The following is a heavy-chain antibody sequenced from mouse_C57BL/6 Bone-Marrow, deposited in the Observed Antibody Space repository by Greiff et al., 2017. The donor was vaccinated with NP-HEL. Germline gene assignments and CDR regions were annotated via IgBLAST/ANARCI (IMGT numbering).Heavy chain of an antibody. CDR3: ARTTTVVATRGGYFDY. CDR2: IYPRSGNT. J-gene: IGHJ2*01. Sequence: QVQLKESGAELARPGASVKLSCKASGYTFTSYGISWVKQRTGQGLEWIGEIYPRSGNTYYNEKFKGKATLTADKSSSKAYMELRSLTSEDSAVYFCARTTTVVATRGGYFDYWGQGTTLTVSS. V-gene: IGHV1-81*01. D-gene: IGHD1-1*01. CDR1: GYTFTSYG.